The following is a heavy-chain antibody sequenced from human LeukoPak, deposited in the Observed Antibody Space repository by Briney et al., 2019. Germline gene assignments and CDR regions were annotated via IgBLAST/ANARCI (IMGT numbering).Heavy chain of an antibody. Sequence: TSETLSLTCTVSSGSISSSSYYWGWIRQSPGRGLEWIGSIYYRGSTFYKPSLKGRVTISVDTSKNQFSLKLSSVAAADTAVYYCARHAPYCANGVCYPHFEYWGQGTLVTVSS. CDR3: ARHAPYCANGVCYPHFEY. D-gene: IGHD2-8*01. J-gene: IGHJ4*02. V-gene: IGHV4-39*01. CDR2: IYYRGST. CDR1: SGSISSSSYY.